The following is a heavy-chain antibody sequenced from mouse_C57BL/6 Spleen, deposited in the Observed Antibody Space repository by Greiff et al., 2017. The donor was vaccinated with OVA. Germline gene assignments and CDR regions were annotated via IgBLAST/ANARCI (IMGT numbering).Heavy chain of an antibody. J-gene: IGHJ2*01. CDR1: GFTFSSYA. CDR2: ISDGGSYT. CDR3: ARDLGPRVFDY. D-gene: IGHD4-1*01. Sequence: EVQRVESGGGLVKPGGSLKLSCAASGFTFSSYAMSWVRQTPEKRLEWVATISDGGSYTYYPDNVKGRFTISRDNAKNNLYLQMSHLKSEDTAMYYCARDLGPRVFDYWGQGTTLTVSS. V-gene: IGHV5-4*01.